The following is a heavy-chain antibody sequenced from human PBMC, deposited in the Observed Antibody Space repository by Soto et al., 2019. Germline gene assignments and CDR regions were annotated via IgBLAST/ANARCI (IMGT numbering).Heavy chain of an antibody. Sequence: QVQLVQSGAEVKKPGASVKVSCKASGYTFSNYGISWVRQAPGQGLEWMGWISGYSGHTYYAQKFQGRVTMTTDTSTNTVYMELRSLRSDDTAVYYCAREWDNKSEHSGGWYDDFWGQGTLVTVSS. CDR2: ISGYSGHT. V-gene: IGHV1-18*01. CDR1: GYTFSNYG. D-gene: IGHD6-19*01. J-gene: IGHJ4*02. CDR3: AREWDNKSEHSGGWYDDF.